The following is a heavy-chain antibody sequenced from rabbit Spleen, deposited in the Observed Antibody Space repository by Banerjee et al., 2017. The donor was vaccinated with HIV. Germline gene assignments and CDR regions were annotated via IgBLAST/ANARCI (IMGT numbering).Heavy chain of an antibody. D-gene: IGHD8-1*01. CDR2: TAAGRSAFT. CDR1: GFSFSSTDY. CDR3: ARDTGTSFSTYGMDL. V-gene: IGHV1S40*01. Sequence: QSLEESGGGLGQPEGSLTLTCTTSGFSFSSTDYMCWVRQAPGKGLEWIACTAAGRSAFTYYASWAKGRFTCSKASSTTVTLQMTSLTAADTATYFCARDTGTSFSTYGMDLWGPGTLVTVS. J-gene: IGHJ6*01.